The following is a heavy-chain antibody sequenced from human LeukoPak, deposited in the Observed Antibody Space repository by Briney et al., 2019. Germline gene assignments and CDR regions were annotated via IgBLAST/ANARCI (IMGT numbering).Heavy chain of an antibody. V-gene: IGHV4-59*01. D-gene: IGHD6-19*01. J-gene: IGHJ6*02. Sequence: SETLSLTCTVSGGSISSYYWSWIRQPPGKGLEWIGYIYYSGSTNYHPSLKSRVTISVDTSKNQFSLKLSSVTAADTAVYYCATGPRSSGWYLHNYYYYYGMDVWGQGTTVTVSS. CDR2: IYYSGST. CDR1: GGSISSYY. CDR3: ATGPRSSGWYLHNYYYYYGMDV.